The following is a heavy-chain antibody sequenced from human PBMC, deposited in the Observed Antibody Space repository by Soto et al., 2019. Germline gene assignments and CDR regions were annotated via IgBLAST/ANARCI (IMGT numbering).Heavy chain of an antibody. V-gene: IGHV4-59*01. CDR3: ARPLFGRGNWFDP. J-gene: IGHJ5*02. D-gene: IGHD3-10*01. Sequence: SETLSLTCTVSGGSISSYYWSWIRQPPGKGLEWIGYIYYSGSTDYNPSLKSRVTISVDTSKNQFSLKLSSVTAADTAVYYCARPLFGRGNWFDPWGQGTLVTVSS. CDR1: GGSISSYY. CDR2: IYYSGST.